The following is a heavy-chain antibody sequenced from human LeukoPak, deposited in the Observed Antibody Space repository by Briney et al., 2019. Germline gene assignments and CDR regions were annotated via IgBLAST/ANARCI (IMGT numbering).Heavy chain of an antibody. V-gene: IGHV3-20*04. CDR3: ARGGWPLDY. Sequence: PGGSLRLSCAASGFTFDDYGMSWVRQAPGKGLEWVSGINWNGGSTGYADSVKGRFTISRDNAKNTLYLQMDTLRAEDTAVYYCARGGWPLDYWGQGTLVTVSS. CDR1: GFTFDDYG. CDR2: INWNGGST. D-gene: IGHD2-15*01. J-gene: IGHJ4*02.